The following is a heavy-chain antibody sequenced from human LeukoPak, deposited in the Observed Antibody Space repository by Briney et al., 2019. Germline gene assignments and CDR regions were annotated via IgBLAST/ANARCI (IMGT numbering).Heavy chain of an antibody. CDR2: INWNGGST. V-gene: IGHV3-20*04. CDR3: ARIRGSGSVDY. D-gene: IGHD3-10*01. CDR1: GFTFRTYA. J-gene: IGHJ4*02. Sequence: GGSLRLSCAASGFTFRTYAMSWVRQAPGKGLEWVSGINWNGGSTGYADSVKGRFTISRDNAKNSLYLQMNSLRAEDTALYYCARIRGSGSVDYWGQGTLVTVSS.